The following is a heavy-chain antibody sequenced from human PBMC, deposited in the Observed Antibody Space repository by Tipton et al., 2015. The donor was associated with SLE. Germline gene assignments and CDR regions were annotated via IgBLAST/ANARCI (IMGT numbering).Heavy chain of an antibody. Sequence: QLVQSGAEVTEPGASVKVSCKASGYTFTSYDINWVRQATGQGLEWMGWMNPNSGNTGYAQKFQGRVTMTRNTSISTAYMELSSLRSEDTAVYYCARGLSYYDYVWGSSYFQHWGQGTLVTVSS. CDR3: ARGLSYYDYVWGSSYFQH. V-gene: IGHV1-8*01. CDR2: MNPNSGNT. J-gene: IGHJ1*01. D-gene: IGHD3-16*01. CDR1: GYTFTSYD.